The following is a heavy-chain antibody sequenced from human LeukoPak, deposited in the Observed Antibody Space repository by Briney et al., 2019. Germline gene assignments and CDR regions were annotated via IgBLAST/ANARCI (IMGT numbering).Heavy chain of an antibody. Sequence: PGGSLRLSCAASGFTFSSYGMHWVRQAPGKGLEWVAVISYDGSNKYYADSVKGRFTISRDNSKNTLYLQMNSLRAEDTAVYYCAKDGSYYDSSGYLDYWGQGTLVTVSS. CDR2: ISYDGSNK. V-gene: IGHV3-30*18. CDR3: AKDGSYYDSSGYLDY. CDR1: GFTFSSYG. D-gene: IGHD3-22*01. J-gene: IGHJ4*02.